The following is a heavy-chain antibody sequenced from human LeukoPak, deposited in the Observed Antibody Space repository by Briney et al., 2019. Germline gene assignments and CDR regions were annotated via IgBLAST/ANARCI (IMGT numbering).Heavy chain of an antibody. CDR1: GCTFSSYA. V-gene: IGHV1-69*05. J-gene: IGHJ6*03. Sequence: SVKVSCKASGCTFSSYAISWVRQAPGQGLEWMGGIIPIFGTANYAQKVQGRVTITTDESTSTAYMELSSLRSEDTAVYYCASPSTYYDFWSGSHYYMDVWGKGTTVTVSS. CDR2: IIPIFGTA. CDR3: ASPSTYYDFWSGSHYYMDV. D-gene: IGHD3-3*01.